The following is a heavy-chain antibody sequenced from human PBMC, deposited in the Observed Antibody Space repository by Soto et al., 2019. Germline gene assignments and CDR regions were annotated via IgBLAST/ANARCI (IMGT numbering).Heavy chain of an antibody. CDR2: LIPIFGTA. D-gene: IGHD1-26*01. CDR3: ARGRRSTSLFGHYYYGMDV. CDR1: GGTFSSYA. Sequence: QVQLVQSGAEVKKPGSSVKVSCKASGGTFSSYAIGWVRQAPGQGLEWMGGLIPIFGTANYSQKLQGRVTISADESTSTAYMELSSLRSEYTAVYYCARGRRSTSLFGHYYYGMDVWGQGTTVTVSS. J-gene: IGHJ6*02. V-gene: IGHV1-69*01.